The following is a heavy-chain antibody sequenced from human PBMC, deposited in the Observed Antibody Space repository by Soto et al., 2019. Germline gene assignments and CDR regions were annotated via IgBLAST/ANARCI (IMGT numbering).Heavy chain of an antibody. CDR3: ARGPRITIFGVVLMYNWFDP. J-gene: IGHJ5*02. V-gene: IGHV4-39*01. D-gene: IGHD3-3*01. CDR1: GGSISSSSYY. CDR2: IYYSGST. Sequence: ASETLSLTCTVSGGSISSSSYYWGWIRQPPGKGLEWIGSIYYSGSTYYNPSLKSRVTISVDTSKNQFSLKLSSVTAADTAVYYCARGPRITIFGVVLMYNWFDPWGQGTLVTVSS.